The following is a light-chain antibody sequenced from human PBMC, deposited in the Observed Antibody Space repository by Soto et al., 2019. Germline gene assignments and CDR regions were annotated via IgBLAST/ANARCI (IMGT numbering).Light chain of an antibody. CDR3: QSYDSSLSAQYV. J-gene: IGLJ1*01. V-gene: IGLV1-40*01. CDR2: GNS. CDR1: SSNIGATYD. Sequence: QSVLTQPPSVSGAPGQRVTISCTGSSSNIGATYDVQWYQQLPGTAPKLLIYGNSNRPSGVPDRFSGSKSGTSASLAITGLQAEDEADYYGQSYDSSLSAQYVFGTGTKVTVL.